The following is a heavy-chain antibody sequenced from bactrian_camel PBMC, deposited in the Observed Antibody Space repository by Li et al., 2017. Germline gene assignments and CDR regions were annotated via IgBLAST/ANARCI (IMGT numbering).Heavy chain of an antibody. CDR3: AAAWTHWRGNCPGGFTSSSYND. V-gene: IGHV3S55*01. CDR1: TPPSSGC. Sequence: HVQLVESGGGSVQAGGSLTLSCKIYSYTPPSSGCMGWFRQLPGKDRREGVAVFSMYGRTMYADSVKGRFTISKDNAENTLYLQMNSLKPEDTAMYYCAAAWTHWRGNCPGGFTSSSYNDWGQGTQVTVS. CDR2: FSMYGRT. D-gene: IGHD1*01. J-gene: IGHJ4*01.